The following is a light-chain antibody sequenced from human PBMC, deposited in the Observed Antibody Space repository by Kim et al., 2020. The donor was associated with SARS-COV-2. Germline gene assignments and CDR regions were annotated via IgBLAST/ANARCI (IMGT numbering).Light chain of an antibody. CDR1: QSVSTY. Sequence: SLSPGERATLSCRASQSVSTYLACYQHKPGQAPRLLIYDASNRATGIPARFSGSGSGTDFTLTISSLEPEDFAVYYCQQRSDWLTFGGGTKVDIK. J-gene: IGKJ4*01. V-gene: IGKV3-11*01. CDR3: QQRSDWLT. CDR2: DAS.